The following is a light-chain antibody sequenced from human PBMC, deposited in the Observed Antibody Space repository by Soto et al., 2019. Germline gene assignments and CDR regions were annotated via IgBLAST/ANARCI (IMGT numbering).Light chain of an antibody. Sequence: AIQLTQSPSSLSASVGDRVTITCRASQGISSYLAWYQQKPGKAPKLLIYTASTLQSGVPSRFSGSGSGTDFTLTISSLQPEDSATYYCLQDFNYPLTFGGGTKVDI. CDR1: QGISSY. CDR2: TAS. V-gene: IGKV1-6*01. J-gene: IGKJ4*01. CDR3: LQDFNYPLT.